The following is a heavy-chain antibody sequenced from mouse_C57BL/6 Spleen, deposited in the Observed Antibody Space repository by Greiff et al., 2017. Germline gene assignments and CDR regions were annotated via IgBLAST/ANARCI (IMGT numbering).Heavy chain of an antibody. J-gene: IGHJ1*03. V-gene: IGHV5-4*01. Sequence: EVQLVESGGGLVKPGGSLKLSCAASGFTFSSYAMSWVRQTPEKRLEWVATISDGGSYTYYPDNVKGRFTISRDNAKNNLYLQMSHLKSEDTAMYYCARKGNWGYFDVWGTGTTVTVSS. CDR1: GFTFSSYA. CDR2: ISDGGSYT. D-gene: IGHD4-1*01. CDR3: ARKGNWGYFDV.